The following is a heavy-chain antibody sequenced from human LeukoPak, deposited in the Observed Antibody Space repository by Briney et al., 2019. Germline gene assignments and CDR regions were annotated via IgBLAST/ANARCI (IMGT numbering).Heavy chain of an antibody. D-gene: IGHD2-15*01. CDR1: GVSISSGGFS. CDR2: ISNTGTT. V-gene: IGHV4-30-4*07. Sequence: SQPLSLTCAVSGVSISSGGFSWSWLRQPPGKGLEWIGYISNTGTTYYNPSLKSRITILVETSKNQFSLRLSSVTAADTAVYYCARVDCSGGSCYNGHFDYWGQGTLVTVSS. CDR3: ARVDCSGGSCYNGHFDY. J-gene: IGHJ4*02.